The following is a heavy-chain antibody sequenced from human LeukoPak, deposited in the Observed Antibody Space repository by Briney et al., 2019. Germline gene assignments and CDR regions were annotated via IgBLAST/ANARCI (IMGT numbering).Heavy chain of an antibody. CDR3: AKDIQCTY. V-gene: IGHV3-23*01. CDR1: GFTFSSSA. J-gene: IGHJ4*02. CDR2: ISGSGGNT. D-gene: IGHD2-21*01. Sequence: GGSLRLSCAASGFTFSSSAMTWVRQAPGKGLEWVSLISGSGGNTYYAYSVKGRFTISRDNSKNTLYLQMNSLRAEDTAVYHCAKDIQCTYWGQGTLVTVSS.